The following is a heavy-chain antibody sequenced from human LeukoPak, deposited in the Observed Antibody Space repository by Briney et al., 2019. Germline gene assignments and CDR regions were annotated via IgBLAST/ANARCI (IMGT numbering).Heavy chain of an antibody. Sequence: PGGSLRLSCAASGFTFSSYEMNWVRQAPGKGLEWVSYISSSGSTIYYADSVKGRFTISRDNAKNSLYLQMNRLRAEDTAVYYCARGRFNGDYDRYYFNYWGQGTLVTVSS. D-gene: IGHD4-17*01. V-gene: IGHV3-48*03. CDR3: ARGRFNGDYDRYYFNY. CDR2: ISSSGSTI. J-gene: IGHJ4*02. CDR1: GFTFSSYE.